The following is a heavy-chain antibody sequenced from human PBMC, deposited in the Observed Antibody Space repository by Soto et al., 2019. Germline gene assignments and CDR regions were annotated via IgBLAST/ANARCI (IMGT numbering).Heavy chain of an antibody. Sequence: HPGGSLRLSCAASGFTVSSNYMSWVRQAPGKGLEWVSVIYSGGSTYYADSVRGRFTISRDNSKNTLYLQMNSLRAEDTAVYYCARDGSPASYYYYGMDVWGQGTTVTVSS. J-gene: IGHJ6*02. CDR1: GFTVSSNY. V-gene: IGHV3-53*01. CDR2: IYSGGST. CDR3: ARDGSPASYYYYGMDV.